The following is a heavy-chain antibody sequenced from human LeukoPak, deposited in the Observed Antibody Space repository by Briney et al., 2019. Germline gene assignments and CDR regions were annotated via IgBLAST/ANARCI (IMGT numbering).Heavy chain of an antibody. CDR2: INPNSGGT. J-gene: IGHJ4*02. Sequence: GASVKVSCKASGYTFTGYYMHWVRQAPGQGLEWMGWINPNSGGTNYAQKFQGRVTMTRDTSISTAYMELSRLRSDDTAVYYCAPTGYSSGWYFDYWGQGTLVTVSS. V-gene: IGHV1-2*02. CDR1: GYTFTGYY. D-gene: IGHD6-19*01. CDR3: APTGYSSGWYFDY.